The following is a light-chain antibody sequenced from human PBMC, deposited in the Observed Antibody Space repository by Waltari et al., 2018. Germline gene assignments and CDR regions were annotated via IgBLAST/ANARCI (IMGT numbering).Light chain of an antibody. Sequence: QSALTQPPSASGSPGQSVTISCTGTSSHVGGYNYVSWYQQHPGKAPKLMIYEVSKRPSGVPDRFSGSKSGNMASLTVSGLQAEDEADYYCSSYPGSNNLWVFGGGTKLTVL. CDR3: SSYPGSNNLWV. CDR2: EVS. V-gene: IGLV2-8*01. CDR1: SSHVGGYNY. J-gene: IGLJ3*02.